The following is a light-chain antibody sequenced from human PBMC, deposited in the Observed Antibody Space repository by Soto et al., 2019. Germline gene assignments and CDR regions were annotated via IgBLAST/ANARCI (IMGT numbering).Light chain of an antibody. CDR2: DAS. CDR1: QNVGGY. Sequence: VLTQSPSTLSLSPGETSTLSCRSSQNVGGYLAWYQQKPGQAPRLLIYDASNRATGIPARFSGSGSGTDFSLTISSLEPEDLAVYYCQQRSTWPLTFGGGTKVDI. V-gene: IGKV3-11*01. J-gene: IGKJ4*01. CDR3: QQRSTWPLT.